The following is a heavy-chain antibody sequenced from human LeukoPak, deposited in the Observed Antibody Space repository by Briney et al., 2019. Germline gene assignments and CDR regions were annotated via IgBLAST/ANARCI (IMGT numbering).Heavy chain of an antibody. CDR2: IYYSGST. J-gene: IGHJ3*02. CDR3: ARHVSDDAFDI. Sequence: SETLSLTCTVSGGAITSYYWSWIRQPPGKGLEWIGSIYYSGSTYYNPSLKSRVTISVDTSKNQFSLKLSSVTAADTAVYYCARHVSDDAFDIWGQGTMVTVSS. V-gene: IGHV4-39*01. CDR1: GGAITSYY.